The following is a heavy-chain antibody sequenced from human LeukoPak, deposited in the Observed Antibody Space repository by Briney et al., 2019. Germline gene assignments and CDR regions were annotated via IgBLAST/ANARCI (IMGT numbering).Heavy chain of an antibody. V-gene: IGHV3-7*01. CDR2: IKKDGSEK. CDR1: GFTFSSYW. D-gene: IGHD5-18*01. J-gene: IGHJ4*02. CDR3: ARDLSGVTGYTYGRGIDY. Sequence: GGSLRLSCAASGFTFSSYWMSWVRQAPGKGLEWVANIKKDGSEKYYVDSVKGRFTISRDNAKTSLYLQMNSLRAEDTAVYYCARDLSGVTGYTYGRGIDYWGQGTLVTVSS.